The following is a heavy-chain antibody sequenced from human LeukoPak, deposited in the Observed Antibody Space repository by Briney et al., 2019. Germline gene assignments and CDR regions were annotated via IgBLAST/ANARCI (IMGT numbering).Heavy chain of an antibody. CDR1: GFTFSGSA. D-gene: IGHD2-21*02. V-gene: IGHV3-73*01. Sequence: GGSLKLSCAASGFTFSGSAIHWVRQASGKGLEWVGRIRSKAHSYATAYAASVKGRFTLSRDDSKNTAYLQMNSLKTEDTAVYYCTIVEYCGGDCYPWGQGTLVTVSS. CDR3: TIVEYCGGDCYP. J-gene: IGHJ5*02. CDR2: IRSKAHSYAT.